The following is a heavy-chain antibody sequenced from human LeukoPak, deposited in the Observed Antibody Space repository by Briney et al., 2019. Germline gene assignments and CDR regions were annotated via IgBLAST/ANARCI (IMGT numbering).Heavy chain of an antibody. V-gene: IGHV4-59*08. CDR1: GGSISSYY. CDR2: IYYSGST. Sequence: SETLSLTCSVFGGSISSYYWSWIRQPPGKGLEWIGYIYYSGSTNYNPSLKSRVTISVDTSKNQFSLKLSSVTAADTAVYYCARHVAAAGWFDPWGQGTLVTVSS. J-gene: IGHJ5*02. D-gene: IGHD6-13*01. CDR3: ARHVAAAGWFDP.